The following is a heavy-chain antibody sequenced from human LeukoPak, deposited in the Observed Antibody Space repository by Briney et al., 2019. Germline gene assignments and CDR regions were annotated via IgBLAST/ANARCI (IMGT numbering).Heavy chain of an antibody. Sequence: GGSLRLSCVASGFTFSSYAMSWVRQAPGKGLEWVSAISGSGGSTSYADSVKGRFTISRDNAKNSLYLQMNSLRAEDTAVYYCARESYYYGSGAYDPWGQGTLVTVSS. D-gene: IGHD3-10*01. CDR3: ARESYYYGSGAYDP. CDR2: ISGSGGST. J-gene: IGHJ5*02. CDR1: GFTFSSYA. V-gene: IGHV3-23*01.